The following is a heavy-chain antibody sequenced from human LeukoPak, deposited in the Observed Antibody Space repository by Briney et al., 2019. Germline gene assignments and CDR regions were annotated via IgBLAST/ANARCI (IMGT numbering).Heavy chain of an antibody. D-gene: IGHD2-2*01. CDR1: GGSFRGYY. CDR2: INHSGST. CDR3: ARGPPDCTSTSCYAFDAFDI. V-gene: IGHV4-34*01. Sequence: SETLSLTCAVYGGSFRGYYWSWIRQPPGKGLEWIGEINHSGSTNYNPSLKSRVTISVDTSKNQFSLKLSSVTAADTAVYYCARGPPDCTSTSCYAFDAFDIWGQGTMVTVSS. J-gene: IGHJ3*02.